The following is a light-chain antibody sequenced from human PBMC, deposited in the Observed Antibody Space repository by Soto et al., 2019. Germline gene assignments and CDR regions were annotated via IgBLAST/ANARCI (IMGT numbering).Light chain of an antibody. CDR2: GAS. V-gene: IGKV3-20*01. CDR1: QSLSGSY. J-gene: IGKJ1*01. Sequence: EIVLTQSPGTLSLPPGERATLSCRASQSLSGSYLAWYQNKPGQPPRLLIYGASIRATGIPDRFSGSGAGTDFNLTISRLEPNDVAVYVCQHEVSSTWTFGQGTNVENK. CDR3: QHEVSSTWT.